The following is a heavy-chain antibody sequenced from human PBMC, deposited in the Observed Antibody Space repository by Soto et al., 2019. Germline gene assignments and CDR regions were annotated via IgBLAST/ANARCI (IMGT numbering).Heavy chain of an antibody. J-gene: IGHJ5*02. CDR3: ARGRQQWLVLIGWFDP. CDR2: MNPNSGNT. CDR1: GYTFTSYD. V-gene: IGHV1-8*01. D-gene: IGHD6-19*01. Sequence: QVQLVQSGAEVKKPGASVKVSCKASGYTFTSYDINWVRQATGQGLEWMGWMNPNSGNTGYAQKFQGRVTMTRNTSISTAYMELSSLRSEDTAVYYCARGRQQWLVLIGWFDPWGQGNLVTVSS.